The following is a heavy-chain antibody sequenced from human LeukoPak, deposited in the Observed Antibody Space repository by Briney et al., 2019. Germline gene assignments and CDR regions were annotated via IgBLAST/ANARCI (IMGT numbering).Heavy chain of an antibody. J-gene: IGHJ5*02. D-gene: IGHD2-8*01. Sequence: GGSLRLSCAASGFTFSSYSMNWVRQAPGKGLEWVSYISTSRTTIYYADSVKGRFTISRDNAKNSVDLQMHSLRAEDTAVYYCARGAAMDGPYNWFDPWGQGTLVTVSS. CDR3: ARGAAMDGPYNWFDP. CDR1: GFTFSSYS. CDR2: ISTSRTTI. V-gene: IGHV3-48*01.